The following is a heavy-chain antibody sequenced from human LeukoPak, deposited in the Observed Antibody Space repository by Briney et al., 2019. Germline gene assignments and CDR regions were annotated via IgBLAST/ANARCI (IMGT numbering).Heavy chain of an antibody. D-gene: IGHD3-10*01. CDR2: IGHTLGST. V-gene: IGHV3-23*01. Sequence: GGSLRLSCAPSGFTVSDYAMSWVRQAPGKGLEWVSSIGHTLGSTYYTESVKGRFIISRDSSKNTVFLRMNSLRADDTADYYCAKDPFYYGTGGPTWGQGTLVTVSS. J-gene: IGHJ4*02. CDR1: GFTVSDYA. CDR3: AKDPFYYGTGGPT.